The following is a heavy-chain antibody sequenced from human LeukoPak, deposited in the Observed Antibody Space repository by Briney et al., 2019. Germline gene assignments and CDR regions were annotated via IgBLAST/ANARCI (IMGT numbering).Heavy chain of an antibody. CDR3: PAPDDDYVWGSYRPPVY. CDR1: LGSLSSYY. CDR2: IYYSGGT. V-gene: IGHV4-59*01. D-gene: IGHD3-16*02. J-gene: IGHJ4*02. Sequence: SESLSLTCTVSLGSLSSYYWSWIRQPPGKGVECLGYIYYSGGTNYNPSLKSRATISVDTSKHQFSLKLSSVTAADTAVYYCPAPDDDYVWGSYRPPVYWGQGTLVTVSS.